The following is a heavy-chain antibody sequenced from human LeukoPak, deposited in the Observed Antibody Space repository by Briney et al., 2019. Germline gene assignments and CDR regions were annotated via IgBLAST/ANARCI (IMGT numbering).Heavy chain of an antibody. Sequence: TGGSLRLSCAASGFTFSTYGMHWVRQAPGKGLEWVAFIPYVGRNKYYADSVKGRFTISRDDSKNTLYVQMNSLRAEDTAVYYCARVALGSYNWFDPWGQGTLVTVSS. D-gene: IGHD3-10*01. CDR1: GFTFSTYG. CDR2: IPYVGRNK. V-gene: IGHV3-30*12. CDR3: ARVALGSYNWFDP. J-gene: IGHJ5*02.